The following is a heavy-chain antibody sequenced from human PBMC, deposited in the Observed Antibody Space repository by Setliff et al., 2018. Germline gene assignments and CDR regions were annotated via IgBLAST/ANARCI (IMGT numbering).Heavy chain of an antibody. CDR3: ARDKGYDSSGYYFYYYYYMDV. CDR2: INPGNGNT. D-gene: IGHD3-22*01. CDR1: GHTFTDYA. Sequence: VASVKVSCKASGHTFTDYAMHWVRQAPGQRLEWMGWINPGNGNTKYSRKFQGRVTITRDTSASTAYMELSSLRSEDTAVYYCARDKGYDSSGYYFYYYYYMDVWGKGTTVTVSS. V-gene: IGHV1-3*01. J-gene: IGHJ6*03.